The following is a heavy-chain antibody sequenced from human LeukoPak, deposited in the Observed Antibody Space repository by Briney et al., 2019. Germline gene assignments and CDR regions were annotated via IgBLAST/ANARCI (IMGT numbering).Heavy chain of an antibody. CDR1: GFTFSSYA. CDR2: ISGSGGST. J-gene: IGHJ4*02. Sequence: GGSLRLSCVASGFTFSSYAMSWVRQAPGKGLEWVSGISGSGGSTYYADSVKGRFTISRDNSKNTLYLQMNSLRAEDTAVYYCITSLDWLSFDYWGQGTLVTVSS. CDR3: ITSLDWLSFDY. V-gene: IGHV3-23*01. D-gene: IGHD3/OR15-3a*01.